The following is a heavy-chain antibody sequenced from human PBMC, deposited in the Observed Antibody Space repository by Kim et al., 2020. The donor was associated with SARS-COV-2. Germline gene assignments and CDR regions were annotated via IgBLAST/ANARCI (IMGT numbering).Heavy chain of an antibody. Sequence: GGSLRLSCAAFGFTFSSYAMSWVRQAPGKGLEWVSAISGSGGSTYYADSVKGRFTISRDNYKNTLYLQMNSLRAEDTAVYYCAKDMLRGYSYGYFDYCGQGTLVTVSS. CDR3: AKDMLRGYSYGYFDY. V-gene: IGHV3-23*01. CDR1: GFTFSSYA. J-gene: IGHJ4*02. CDR2: ISGSGGST. D-gene: IGHD5-18*01.